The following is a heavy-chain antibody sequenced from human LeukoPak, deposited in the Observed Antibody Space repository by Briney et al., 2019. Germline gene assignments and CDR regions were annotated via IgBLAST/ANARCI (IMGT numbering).Heavy chain of an antibody. J-gene: IGHJ4*02. CDR1: GSTSSRNF. Sequence: PGGSLRLSCAVSGSTSSRNFMSWVRQTPEKGLEWAANINQDGSEKNYVGSVKGRFTISRDNAKNSLFLQMNSLRAEDTAIYYCASGAGWESGYWGQGTLVTVSS. D-gene: IGHD1-26*01. CDR2: INQDGSEK. CDR3: ASGAGWESGY. V-gene: IGHV3-7*01.